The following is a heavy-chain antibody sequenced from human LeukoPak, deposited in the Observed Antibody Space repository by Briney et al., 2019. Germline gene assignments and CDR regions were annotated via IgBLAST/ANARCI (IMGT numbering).Heavy chain of an antibody. D-gene: IGHD2-15*01. CDR2: IYSSGRT. J-gene: IGHJ4*02. Sequence: SETLSLTCTVSGASMSNSFWSWIRQPAGKGLEWIGRIYSSGRTNYNPSLKSRVTLSIDTSNNQFSLKLTSVTAADMALYYCARAPAGCDGTCSFDYWGRGTLVTVSS. V-gene: IGHV4-4*07. CDR1: GASMSNSF. CDR3: ARAPAGCDGTCSFDY.